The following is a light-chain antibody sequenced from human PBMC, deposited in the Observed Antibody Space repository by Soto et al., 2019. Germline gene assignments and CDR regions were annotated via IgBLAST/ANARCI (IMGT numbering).Light chain of an antibody. Sequence: MTQAPSQLPQAMGDRVTIKSRASQTISSWLAWYQQKPGKAPKLLIYKASTLKSGVPSRFSASGSGTEFTLTIASLQPEYFGNYYCLQLYSYRPFAQGTKVDIK. J-gene: IGKJ1*01. CDR1: QTISSW. V-gene: IGKV1-5*03. CDR3: LQLYSYRP. CDR2: KAS.